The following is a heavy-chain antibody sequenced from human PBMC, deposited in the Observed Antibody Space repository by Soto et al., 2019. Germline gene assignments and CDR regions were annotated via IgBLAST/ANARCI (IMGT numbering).Heavy chain of an antibody. CDR3: ARGDTTGLFDF. CDR1: TGSMRTYY. V-gene: IGHV4-59*01. Sequence: QVQLQESGPGLVRPAETLSLTCSVSTGSMRTYYWTWIRQSPGKGLEWIGQISHTGRTKYNPSLESRVTISVDTSRKQFSLKLTSVTAADTALYYCARGDTTGLFDFWGQGTLVTVSS. CDR2: ISHTGRT. J-gene: IGHJ4*02. D-gene: IGHD4-17*01.